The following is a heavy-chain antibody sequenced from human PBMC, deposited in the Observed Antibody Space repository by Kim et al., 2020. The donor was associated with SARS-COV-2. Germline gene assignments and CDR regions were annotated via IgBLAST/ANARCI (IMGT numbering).Heavy chain of an antibody. CDR3: ANAAVPVVPAATLIDY. D-gene: IGHD2-2*01. Sequence: GGSLRLSCAASGFTFSSYAMSWVRQAPGKGLEWVSAISGSGGSTYYADSVKGRFTISRDNSKNTLYLQMNSLRAEDTAVYYCANAAVPVVPAATLIDYWGQGTLVTVSS. CDR1: GFTFSSYA. CDR2: ISGSGGST. J-gene: IGHJ4*02. V-gene: IGHV3-23*01.